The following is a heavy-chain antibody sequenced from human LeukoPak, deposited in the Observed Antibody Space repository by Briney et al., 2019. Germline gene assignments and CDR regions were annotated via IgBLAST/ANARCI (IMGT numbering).Heavy chain of an antibody. J-gene: IGHJ3*02. Sequence: ASVKVSCKASGYTFTSYDINWVRQATGQGLEWMGWMNPNSGNTGYAQKFQGRVTITRDTSISTAYMELSSLRSEDTAVYYCASLKNYYDSSGYLVTDAFDIWGQGTMVTVSS. V-gene: IGHV1-8*03. CDR1: GYTFTSYD. D-gene: IGHD3-22*01. CDR3: ASLKNYYDSSGYLVTDAFDI. CDR2: MNPNSGNT.